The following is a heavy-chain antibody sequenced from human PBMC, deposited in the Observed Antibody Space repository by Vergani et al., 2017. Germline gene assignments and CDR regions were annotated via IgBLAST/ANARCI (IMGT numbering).Heavy chain of an antibody. CDR2: ISSSSSYT. CDR3: ATEPPLLVGAEFDY. V-gene: IGHV3-11*05. J-gene: IGHJ4*02. Sequence: QVQLVESGGGLVKPGGSLRLSCAASGFTFSDYYMSWIRQAPGKGLEWVSYISSSSSYTNYADSVKGRFTISRDNAKNSLYLQMNSLRAEDTAVYYCATEPPLLVGAEFDYWGQGTLVTVSS. D-gene: IGHD1-26*01. CDR1: GFTFSDYY.